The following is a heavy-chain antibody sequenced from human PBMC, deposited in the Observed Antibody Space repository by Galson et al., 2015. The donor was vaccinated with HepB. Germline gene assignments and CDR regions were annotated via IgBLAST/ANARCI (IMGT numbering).Heavy chain of an antibody. CDR1: GDSVSSNSAA. CDR2: TYYRSKWYN. D-gene: IGHD3/OR15-3a*01. J-gene: IGHJ2*01. Sequence: CAISGDSVSSNSAAWNWIRQSPSRGLEWLGRTYYRSKWYNDYAVSVKSRITINPDTSKNQFSLQLNSVTPEDTAVYYCARGHDFWTGYASWYFDLWGRGTLVTVSS. CDR3: ARGHDFWTGYASWYFDL. V-gene: IGHV6-1*01.